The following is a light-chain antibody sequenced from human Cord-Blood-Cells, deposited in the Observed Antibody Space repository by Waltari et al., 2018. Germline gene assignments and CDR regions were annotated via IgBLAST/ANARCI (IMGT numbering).Light chain of an antibody. CDR1: QSVSSY. CDR3: QQRSNWPGT. CDR2: DAS. J-gene: IGKJ2*01. V-gene: IGKV3-11*01. Sequence: EIVLTQSPASLSLSPGERATLSCRASQSVSSYLAWYQQKPGQAPRLLIYDASSSATDIPARFSGSGSCTDFTLTISSLEPEDFAVYYCQQRSNWPGTFGQGTKLEIK.